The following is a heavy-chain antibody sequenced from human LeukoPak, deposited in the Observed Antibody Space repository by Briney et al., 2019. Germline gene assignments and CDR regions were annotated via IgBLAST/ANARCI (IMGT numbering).Heavy chain of an antibody. CDR2: ISGSGGST. CDR3: AKDRFGVVTKLGY. V-gene: IGHV3-23*01. CDR1: GFTFCTYA. D-gene: IGHD3-3*01. Sequence: GGSLRVSCAASGFTFCTYAMSWVRQAPGKGLEWVSAISGSGGSTYYADSVKGRFNISRDNSKNTLYLQMNSLRAEDTAVYYCAKDRFGVVTKLGYWGQGTLVTVSS. J-gene: IGHJ4*02.